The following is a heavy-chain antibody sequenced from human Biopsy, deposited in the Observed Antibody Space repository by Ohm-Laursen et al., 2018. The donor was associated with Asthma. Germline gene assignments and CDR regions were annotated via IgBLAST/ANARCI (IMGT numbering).Heavy chain of an antibody. V-gene: IGHV1-2*06. CDR3: ARIKIRIGAGTDRYFDL. Sequence: SSVKVSCRASGYPFTDYYVHWVRQAPGQGLEWMGRIDPNSGGTNYAQKFLGRVTMTRDTSVNTAFMVLSRLRSDDTAVYYCARIKIRIGAGTDRYFDLWGRGTLVTVSS. J-gene: IGHJ2*01. CDR1: GYPFTDYY. D-gene: IGHD3-16*01. CDR2: IDPNSGGT.